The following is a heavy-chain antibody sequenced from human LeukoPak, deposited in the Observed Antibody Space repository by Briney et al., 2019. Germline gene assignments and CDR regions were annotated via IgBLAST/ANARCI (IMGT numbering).Heavy chain of an antibody. CDR2: ISGSGGST. Sequence: GRSLRLSCAASGFTFSSYSMNWVRQAPGKGLEWVSAISGSGGSTYYADSVKGRFTISRDNSKNTLYLQMNSLRAEDTAVYYCAKAELWLWYFDYWGQGTLVTVSS. J-gene: IGHJ4*02. V-gene: IGHV3-23*01. D-gene: IGHD5-18*01. CDR3: AKAELWLWYFDY. CDR1: GFTFSSYS.